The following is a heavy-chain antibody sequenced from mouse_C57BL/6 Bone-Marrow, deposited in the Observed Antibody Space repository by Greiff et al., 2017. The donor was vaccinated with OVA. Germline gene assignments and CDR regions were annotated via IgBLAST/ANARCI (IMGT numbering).Heavy chain of an antibody. CDR1: GFTFSDYG. J-gene: IGHJ2*01. V-gene: IGHV5-17*01. CDR2: ISSGSSTN. CDR3: ARRMGWLPFDY. D-gene: IGHD2-3*01. Sequence: DVMLVESGGGLVKPGGSLKLSCAASGFTFSDYGMHWVRQAPEKGLEWVAYISSGSSTNYYADTVKGRFTISRDNAKNTLFLQMTSLRSEDTAMYDCARRMGWLPFDYWGQGTTLTVSS.